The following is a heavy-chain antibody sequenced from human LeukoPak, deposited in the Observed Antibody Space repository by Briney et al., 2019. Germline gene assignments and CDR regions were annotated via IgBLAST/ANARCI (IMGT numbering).Heavy chain of an antibody. CDR3: ARDLLNRVEPYYYMDV. CDR1: GFTFSSYS. V-gene: IGHV3-21*04. J-gene: IGHJ6*03. CDR2: ISSSSSYI. D-gene: IGHD1-14*01. Sequence: GGSLRLSCAASGFTFSSYSMNWVRQAPGKGLEWVSSISSSSSYIYYADSVKGRFTISRDNAKNSLYLQMNSLRAEDTAVYYCARDLLNRVEPYYYMDVWGKGTTVTVSS.